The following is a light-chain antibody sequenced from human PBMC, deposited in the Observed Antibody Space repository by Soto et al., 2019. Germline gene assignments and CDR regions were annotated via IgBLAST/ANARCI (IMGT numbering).Light chain of an antibody. CDR1: SSNIGSNA. CDR2: TNN. Sequence: QSVLTQPPSASGTPGQRVTMSCSGSSSNIGSNAVYWFQQLPGTAPKLLLYTNNRRPSGVPDRFSGSKSGTSASLDIIGLQSEDEADYYCAGWDDGLNGVLFGGGTKLTVL. CDR3: AGWDDGLNGVL. J-gene: IGLJ2*01. V-gene: IGLV1-44*01.